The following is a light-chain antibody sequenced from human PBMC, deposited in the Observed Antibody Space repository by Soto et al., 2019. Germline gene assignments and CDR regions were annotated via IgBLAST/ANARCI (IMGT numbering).Light chain of an antibody. CDR1: SSDVGGYNY. CDR2: EVS. J-gene: IGLJ2*01. CDR3: SSYAGSNNVV. Sequence: QSALTQPPSASGSPGQSVTISCTGTSSDVGGYNYVSWYQQHPGKAPKLMIYEVSKRPSGVPDRFSGYTSGNTASLTVSGLQAEDEADYYCSSYAGSNNVVFGGGTKVTAL. V-gene: IGLV2-8*01.